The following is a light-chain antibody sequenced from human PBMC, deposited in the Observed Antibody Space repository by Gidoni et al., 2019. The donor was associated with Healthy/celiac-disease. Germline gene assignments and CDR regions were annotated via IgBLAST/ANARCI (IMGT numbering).Light chain of an antibody. V-gene: IGKV1-9*01. Sequence: DIQLTQSPSFLSASVGDRVTITCRASQGISSYLAWYQQKPGKAPKLLIYAASNLQSGVPSRFSGSGSGTEFTLTISSLQPEDFATYYCQQLNSYPPYTFGQGTKLEIK. CDR1: QGISSY. J-gene: IGKJ2*01. CDR3: QQLNSYPPYT. CDR2: AAS.